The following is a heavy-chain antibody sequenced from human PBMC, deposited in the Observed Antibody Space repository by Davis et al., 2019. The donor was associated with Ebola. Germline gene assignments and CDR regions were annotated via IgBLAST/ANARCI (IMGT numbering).Heavy chain of an antibody. CDR3: ASFPGNRLVLALDY. J-gene: IGHJ4*02. CDR1: GFTFSSYE. D-gene: IGHD6-19*01. V-gene: IGHV3-48*03. Sequence: PGGSLRLSCAASGFTFSSYEMNWVRQAPGKGLEWVSYISSSGSTIYYADSVKGRFTISRDNAKNSLYLQMNSLRAEDTAVYYCASFPGNRLVLALDYWGQGTLVTVSS. CDR2: ISSSGSTI.